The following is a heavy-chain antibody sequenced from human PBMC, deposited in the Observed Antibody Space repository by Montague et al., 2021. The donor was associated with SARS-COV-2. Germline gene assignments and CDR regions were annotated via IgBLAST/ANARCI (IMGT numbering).Heavy chain of an antibody. J-gene: IGHJ4*02. CDR3: ASEMIAVAGTAPFDY. V-gene: IGHV3-30-3*01. D-gene: IGHD6-19*01. Sequence: SLRLSCAASGFTFSSYAMHWVRQAPGKGLEWVAVISYDGSNKYYADSVKGRFTISRDNSKNTLYLRMNSLRAEDAAVYYCASEMIAVAGTAPFDYWGQGTLVTVSS. CDR2: ISYDGSNK. CDR1: GFTFSSYA.